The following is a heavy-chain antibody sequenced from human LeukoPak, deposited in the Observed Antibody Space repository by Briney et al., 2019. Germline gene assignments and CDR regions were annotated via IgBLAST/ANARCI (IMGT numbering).Heavy chain of an antibody. CDR1: GFTFSNAW. CDR3: TTAIDYYDSSGYYYYFDY. J-gene: IGHJ4*02. D-gene: IGHD3-22*01. V-gene: IGHV3-15*01. CDR2: IKSKTDGGTT. Sequence: GGSLGLSCAASGFTFSNAWMSWVRQAPGKGLEWVGRIKSKTDGGTTDYAAPVKGRFTISRDDSKNTLYLQMNSLKTEDTAVYYCTTAIDYYDSSGYYYYFDYWGQGTLVTVSS.